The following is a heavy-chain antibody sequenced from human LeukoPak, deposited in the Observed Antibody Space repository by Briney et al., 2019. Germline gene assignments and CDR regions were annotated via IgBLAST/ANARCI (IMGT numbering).Heavy chain of an antibody. Sequence: GGSLRLSCAASGFAFSSYAMSWVRQAPGKGLEWVSAISGSGGSTYYADSVKGRFTISRDNAKNSLYLQMNSLRAEDTAVYYCARVTGRNAFDIWGQGTMVTVSS. CDR3: ARVTGRNAFDI. CDR1: GFAFSSYA. V-gene: IGHV3-23*01. CDR2: ISGSGGST. D-gene: IGHD1-20*01. J-gene: IGHJ3*02.